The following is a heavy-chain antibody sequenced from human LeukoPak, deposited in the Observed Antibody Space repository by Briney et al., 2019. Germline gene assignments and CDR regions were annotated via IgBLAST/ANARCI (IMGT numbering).Heavy chain of an antibody. CDR3: VGGTRKDSYESSGYYSYFDY. V-gene: IGHV3-66*03. D-gene: IGHD3-22*01. CDR1: GFTVSSNS. J-gene: IGHJ4*02. CDR2: IYSDNT. Sequence: GGSLRLSCTVSGFTVSSNSMSWVRQAPGKGLEWVSFIYSDNTHYSDSVKGRFTISRDNSKNTLYLQMNSLRAEDTAVYYCVGGTRKDSYESSGYYSYFDYWGQGTLVTVSS.